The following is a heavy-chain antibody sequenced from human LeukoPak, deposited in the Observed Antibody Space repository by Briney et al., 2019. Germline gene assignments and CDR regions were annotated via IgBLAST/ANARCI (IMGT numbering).Heavy chain of an antibody. J-gene: IGHJ5*02. CDR3: SRGHNWNDWFDA. CDR1: GGSMSSYY. D-gene: IGHD1-20*01. CDR2: IHGSGIS. V-gene: IGHV4-4*07. Sequence: PSETLSLTCSVSGGSMSSYYWTWIRQPAGKGLEWIGRIHGSGISNYNPSLKSRVTMSLDTSKNEFSLKVVSVTAADTAVYYCSRGHNWNDWFDAWGQGTLVTVSS.